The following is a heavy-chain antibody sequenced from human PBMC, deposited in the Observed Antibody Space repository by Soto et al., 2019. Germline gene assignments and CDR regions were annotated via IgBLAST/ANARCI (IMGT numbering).Heavy chain of an antibody. Sequence: QLQLQESGPGLVKRSETLSLTCSVSGGSINSSSYFWGWLRQPPGKGLLWIGHIYYCGSTYYNPSLRSRVTITVDASKNQFSLKLSSVTAADTAVYYCAIHYSSGSRNWFDSRGQGTQVTVSS. J-gene: IGHJ5*01. CDR2: IYYCGST. CDR1: GGSINSSSYF. CDR3: AIHYSSGSRNWFDS. D-gene: IGHD6-19*01. V-gene: IGHV4-39*01.